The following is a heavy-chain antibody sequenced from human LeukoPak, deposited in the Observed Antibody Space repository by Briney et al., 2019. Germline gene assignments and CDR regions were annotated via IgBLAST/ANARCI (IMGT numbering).Heavy chain of an antibody. V-gene: IGHV4-59*08. CDR1: GGSIRTNY. J-gene: IGHJ4*02. CDR3: ARHGQDTGNFYAHLDY. Sequence: VKPSDTLSLTCTVSGGSIRTNYWSWIRQTPGKGLEWIAYINYSGNTNNNPSLKSRVTISVDTSKSQFSLKLSSVTAADTAVYYCARHGQDTGNFYAHLDYWGQGILVTVSS. D-gene: IGHD1-26*01. CDR2: INYSGNT.